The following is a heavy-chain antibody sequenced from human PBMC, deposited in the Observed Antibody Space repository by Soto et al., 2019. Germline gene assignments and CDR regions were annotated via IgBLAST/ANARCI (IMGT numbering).Heavy chain of an antibody. Sequence: QVHLVQSGAEVKSPGSSVKVSCKASGGAFRSHAISWVRQAPGQGLEWLGGTIPMFRAANFAQTFQGRVNITADESTTTVFLELTSLTSDDTAIYYCARGVVLAANNYFDPWGQGTLVTVSS. CDR3: ARGVVLAANNYFDP. CDR2: TIPMFRAA. D-gene: IGHD2-15*01. J-gene: IGHJ5*02. V-gene: IGHV1-69*01. CDR1: GGAFRSHA.